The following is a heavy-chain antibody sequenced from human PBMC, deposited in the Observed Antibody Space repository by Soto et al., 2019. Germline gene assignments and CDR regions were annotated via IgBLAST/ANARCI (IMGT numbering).Heavy chain of an antibody. CDR3: ARFTDYGDLLDY. D-gene: IGHD4-17*01. CDR2: IYYSGST. V-gene: IGHV4-31*03. Sequence: SETLSLTCTVSGGSISSGGYYWSWIRQHPGKGLEWIGYIYYSGSTYYNPSLKSRVTISVDTSKNQFSLKLSSVTAADTAVYYCARFTDYGDLLDYWGQGTLVTVSS. J-gene: IGHJ4*02. CDR1: GGSISSGGYY.